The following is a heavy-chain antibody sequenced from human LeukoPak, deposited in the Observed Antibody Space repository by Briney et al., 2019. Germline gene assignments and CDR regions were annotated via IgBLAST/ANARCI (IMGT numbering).Heavy chain of an antibody. V-gene: IGHV1-3*01. J-gene: IGHJ4*02. CDR1: GYTFTSYA. CDR2: INAGNGNT. CDR3: ARDQSSSWYYFDY. Sequence: ASVKVSCKASGYTFTSYAMHWVRQAPGQRLEWMGWINAGNGNTKYSQKFQGRVTITRDTSASTAYMELSSLRSEGTAVYYCARDQSSSWYYFDYWGQGTLVTVSS. D-gene: IGHD6-13*01.